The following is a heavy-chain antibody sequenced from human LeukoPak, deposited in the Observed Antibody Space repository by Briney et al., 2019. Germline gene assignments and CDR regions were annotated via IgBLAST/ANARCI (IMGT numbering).Heavy chain of an antibody. Sequence: SETLSLTCAVYGGSFSGYYWSWIRQPPGKGLEWIGEINHSGSTNYNPSLKSRVTISVDTSKNQFSLKLSSVTAADTAVYYCAREGLYYESSGYYFDYWGQGTLVTVSS. CDR3: AREGLYYESSGYYFDY. CDR2: INHSGST. V-gene: IGHV4-34*01. D-gene: IGHD3-22*01. CDR1: GGSFSGYY. J-gene: IGHJ4*02.